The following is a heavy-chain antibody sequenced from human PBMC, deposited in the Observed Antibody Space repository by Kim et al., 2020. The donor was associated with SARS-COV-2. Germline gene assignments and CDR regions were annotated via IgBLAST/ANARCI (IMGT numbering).Heavy chain of an antibody. Sequence: GGSRRLSCTASGLTFGDYAMSWLRQAPGKGLEWVGVIRSRADGGTTDYAASVKGRFTISRDDSNTTAYLHMHSLETEDTAVYFCTRSDVPRWGQGTLVTV. V-gene: IGHV3-49*03. D-gene: IGHD2-21*01. J-gene: IGHJ4*02. CDR2: IRSRADGGTT. CDR3: TRSDVPR. CDR1: GLTFGDYA.